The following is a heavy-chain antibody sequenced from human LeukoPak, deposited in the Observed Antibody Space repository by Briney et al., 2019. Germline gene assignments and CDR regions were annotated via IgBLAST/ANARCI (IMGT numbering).Heavy chain of an antibody. V-gene: IGHV3-21*01. CDR3: ARDLTRNYYYYMDV. J-gene: IGHJ6*03. CDR1: GFTFSSYA. CDR2: ISGNSGYV. D-gene: IGHD3-9*01. Sequence: PGRSLRLSCAASGFTFSSYAMHWVRQAPGKGLEWVSCISGNSGYVYYADSVKGRFTISRDNAKNSLYLQMNSLRAEDTAVYYCARDLTRNYYYYMDVWGKGTTVTVSS.